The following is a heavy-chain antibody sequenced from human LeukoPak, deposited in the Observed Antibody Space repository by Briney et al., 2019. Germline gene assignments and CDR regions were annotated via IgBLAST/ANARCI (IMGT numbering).Heavy chain of an antibody. CDR3: ARERYNWNYAFDY. D-gene: IGHD1-7*01. Sequence: GGSLRLSCAASGFTFSSSSMNWVRQALGKGLEWVSSISSGSSYIYYADPLKGRFTVSRDNAKNSLYLQMNSLRAEDTAVYYCARERYNWNYAFDYWGQGILVTVSS. CDR1: GFTFSSSS. J-gene: IGHJ4*02. V-gene: IGHV3-21*01. CDR2: ISSGSSYI.